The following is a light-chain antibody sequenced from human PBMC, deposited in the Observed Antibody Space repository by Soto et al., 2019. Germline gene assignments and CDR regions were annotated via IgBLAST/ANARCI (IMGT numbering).Light chain of an antibody. CDR3: QQYGSSPQFT. J-gene: IGKJ3*01. CDR2: GAS. Sequence: EIVLTQSPGTLSLSPGERATLSCRASQSVSSSYLAWYQQKPGQAPRLLIYGASSRAAGIPDRFSGSRSGTDFSLTISRLEPEDFAVYFCQQYGSSPQFTFGPGTKVDIK. CDR1: QSVSSSY. V-gene: IGKV3-20*01.